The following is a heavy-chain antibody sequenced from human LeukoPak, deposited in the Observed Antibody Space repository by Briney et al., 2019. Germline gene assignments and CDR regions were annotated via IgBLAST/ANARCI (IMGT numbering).Heavy chain of an antibody. J-gene: IGHJ4*02. V-gene: IGHV4-59*08. CDR1: GGSISSYY. CDR2: IYYSGSP. Sequence: SETLSLTYTVSGGSISSYYWSWIRQPPGKGLEWIGYIYYSGSPKYNPSLASRVTISVDTSKNQFSLKLSSVTAADTAVYYCARHEYSSSWYFSDYWGQGTLVTVSS. CDR3: ARHEYSSSWYFSDY. D-gene: IGHD6-13*01.